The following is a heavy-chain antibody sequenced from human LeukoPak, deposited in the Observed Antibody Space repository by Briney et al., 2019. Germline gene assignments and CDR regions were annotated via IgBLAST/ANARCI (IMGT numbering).Heavy chain of an antibody. V-gene: IGHV3-23*01. CDR1: GLIFSSYA. CDR2: ISGGGERV. D-gene: IGHD3-10*01. CDR3: AKASDYGSGSSKY. J-gene: IGHJ4*02. Sequence: GGSLRLSCAAPGLIFSSYAMSWVRQAPGKGLEWVSSISGGGERVYYADSVRGRFTISRDNSKNTLYLQMNSLRAEDTAVYYCAKASDYGSGSSKYWGQGTLVTVSS.